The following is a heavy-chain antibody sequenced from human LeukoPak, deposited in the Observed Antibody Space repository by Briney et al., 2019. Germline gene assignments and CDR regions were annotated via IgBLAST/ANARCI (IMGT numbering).Heavy chain of an antibody. CDR1: GGTFSSYA. CDR2: IIPIFGTA. D-gene: IGHD3-9*01. CDR3: ARLCYDILTGYYGNRFDP. J-gene: IGHJ5*02. Sequence: ASVKVSCKASGGTFSSYAISWVRQAPGQGLEWMGGIIPIFGTANYAQKFQGRVTITADKSTSTAYMELSSLRSEDTAVYYCARLCYDILTGYYGNRFDPWGQGTLVTVSS. V-gene: IGHV1-69*06.